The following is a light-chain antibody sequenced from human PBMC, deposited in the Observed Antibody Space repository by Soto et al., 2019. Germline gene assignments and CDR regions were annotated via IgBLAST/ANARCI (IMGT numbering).Light chain of an antibody. CDR2: RNS. CDR3: SAWDDNLRGVV. CDR1: NSNIVSNY. Sequence: QSVLTQPPSVSGTPGPTVSISCSGSNSNIVSNYFYWYRQLPGAGPKLLIFRNSQRPSDTPARFSASTSGNSSSLAISGLRSEDEGEYYGSAWDDNLRGVVFGGGTKVTVL. J-gene: IGLJ2*01. V-gene: IGLV1-47*02.